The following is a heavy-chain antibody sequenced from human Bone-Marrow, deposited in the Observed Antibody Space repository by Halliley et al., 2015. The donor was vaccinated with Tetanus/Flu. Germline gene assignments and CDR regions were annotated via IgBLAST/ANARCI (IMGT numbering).Heavy chain of an antibody. D-gene: IGHD1-26*01. CDR3: VKIFRSGHLLDPFDS. V-gene: IGHV3-64D*09. CDR2: ISSNGGTA. J-gene: IGHJ4*02. Sequence: SLRLSCSASGFTFSTYSMHWVRQAPGKGLEYVSLISSNGGTAYYADSVKHRFTISRDNSKSTLHLQMSSLRTEDSAVYYCVKIFRSGHLLDPFDSWGQGTLVTVSS. CDR1: GFTFSTYS.